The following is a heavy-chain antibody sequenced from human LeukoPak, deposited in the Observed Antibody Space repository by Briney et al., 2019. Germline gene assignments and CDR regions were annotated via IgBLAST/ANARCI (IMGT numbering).Heavy chain of an antibody. J-gene: IGHJ4*02. CDR3: VKDRAYCGGDCYSGSIDY. V-gene: IGHV3-7*01. CDR1: GFTFRSYW. Sequence: GGSLRLSCAASGFTFRSYWISWVRQAPGKGLDWVAHINHDESRKYYVDSVKGRFTISRDDSKNTLYLQMSSLRAEDTAVYYCVKDRAYCGGDCYSGSIDYWGQGTLVTVSS. CDR2: INHDESRK. D-gene: IGHD2-21*02.